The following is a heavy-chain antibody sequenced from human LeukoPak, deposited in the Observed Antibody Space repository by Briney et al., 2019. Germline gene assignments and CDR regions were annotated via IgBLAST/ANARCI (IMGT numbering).Heavy chain of an antibody. J-gene: IGHJ5*02. CDR1: GFTVSSNY. D-gene: IGHD3-3*01. CDR2: IYSGGNT. V-gene: IGHV3-66*01. Sequence: GGSLRLSCAASGFTVSSNYMSWVRQAPGKGLEWVSVIYSGGNTYYADSVEGRFTISRDNSKNTLYLQMNSLRAEDTAVYYCARGIGSQLRSGWFDRWGQGTLVTVSS. CDR3: ARGIGSQLRSGWFDR.